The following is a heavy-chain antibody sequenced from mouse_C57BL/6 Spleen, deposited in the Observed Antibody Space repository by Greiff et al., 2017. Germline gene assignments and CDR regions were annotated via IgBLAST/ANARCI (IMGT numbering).Heavy chain of an antibody. CDR3: ARGEYYYEGDAMDY. J-gene: IGHJ4*01. CDR1: GYTFTSYW. V-gene: IGHV1-52*01. D-gene: IGHD1-1*01. CDR2: IDPSDSET. Sequence: VQLQQPGAELVRPGSSVKLSCKASGYTFTSYWMHWVKQRPIQGLEWIGNIDPSDSETHYNQKFKDKATLTVDKSSSTAYMQLSSLTSEDSAVYYCARGEYYYEGDAMDYWGQGTSVTVSS.